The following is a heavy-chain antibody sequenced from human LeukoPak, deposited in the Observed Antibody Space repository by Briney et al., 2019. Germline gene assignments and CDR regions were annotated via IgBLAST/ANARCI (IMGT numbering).Heavy chain of an antibody. D-gene: IGHD3-10*02. J-gene: IGHJ6*04. CDR2: ISSSSSYI. Sequence: KPGGSLSLSCAASGFTFSSYSMNWVRQAPGKGLEWVSSISSSSSYIYYADSVKGRFTISRDNAKNSLYLQMNSLRAEDTAVYYCAELGITMIGGVWGKGTTVTISS. CDR1: GFTFSSYS. CDR3: AELGITMIGGV. V-gene: IGHV3-21*01.